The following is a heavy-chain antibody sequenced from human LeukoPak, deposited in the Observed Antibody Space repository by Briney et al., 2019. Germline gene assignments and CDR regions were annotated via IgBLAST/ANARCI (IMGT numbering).Heavy chain of an antibody. CDR3: ARTRRHYYGSGKNLTPWPAGLDV. Sequence: SETLSLTCIVSGGSFSDYYWTWLRQPPGRGLEWIGYSGSANYNPSLKSRVTISIDTSKRHFSLTLSSVTAADTAVYYCARTRRHYYGSGKNLTPWPAGLDVWGQGTTVIVS. J-gene: IGHJ6*02. D-gene: IGHD3-10*01. V-gene: IGHV4-59*01. CDR2: SGSA. CDR1: GGSFSDYY.